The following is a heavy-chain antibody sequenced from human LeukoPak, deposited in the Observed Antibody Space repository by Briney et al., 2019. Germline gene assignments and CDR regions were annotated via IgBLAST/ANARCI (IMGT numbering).Heavy chain of an antibody. CDR3: ARGHYDVLAASYKWTPDY. CDR2: IPASGSTT. J-gene: IGHJ4*02. D-gene: IGHD3-9*01. Sequence: GGSLRLSCAASGFNFNSYSLTWVRQAPGKGLEWLAYIPASGSTTFSADSVKGRFTTSRDNAKNSLSLQLNSLRVEDTAVYYCARGHYDVLAASYKWTPDYWGQGTLVTVSS. V-gene: IGHV3-48*04. CDR1: GFNFNSYS.